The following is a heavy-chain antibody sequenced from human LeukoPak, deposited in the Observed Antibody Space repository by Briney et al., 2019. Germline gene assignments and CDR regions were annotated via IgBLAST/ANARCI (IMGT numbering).Heavy chain of an antibody. Sequence: SETLSLTCTVSGGSISSSSYYWGWIRQPPGKGLEWIGSIYYSGSTYYNPSLKSRVTISVDTSKNQFSLKLSSVTAADTAVYYCARHNAAAGNFQHWGQGTLVTVSS. CDR3: ARHNAAAGNFQH. V-gene: IGHV4-39*01. J-gene: IGHJ1*01. D-gene: IGHD6-13*01. CDR2: IYYSGST. CDR1: GGSISSSSYY.